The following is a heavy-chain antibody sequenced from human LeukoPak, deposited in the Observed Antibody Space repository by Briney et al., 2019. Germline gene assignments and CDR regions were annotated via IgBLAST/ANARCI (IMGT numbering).Heavy chain of an antibody. CDR2: IYTSGST. Sequence: SQTLSLTCTVSGGSISSGSYYWSWIRQPAGKGLEWIGRIYTSGSTNYNPSLKSRVTISVDTSKNQFSLKLSSVTAADTAVYYCARDLGSGYSPNEAFDIWGQGTMVTVSS. V-gene: IGHV4-61*02. CDR3: ARDLGSGYSPNEAFDI. J-gene: IGHJ3*02. D-gene: IGHD3-22*01. CDR1: GGSISSGSYY.